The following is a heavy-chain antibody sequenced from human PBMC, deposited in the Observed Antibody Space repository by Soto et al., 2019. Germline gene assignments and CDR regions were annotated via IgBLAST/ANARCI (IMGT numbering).Heavy chain of an antibody. CDR3: AREDYGDYVFDY. D-gene: IGHD4-17*01. Sequence: QVPLQESGPGLVKPSETLSLTCTVSGGSISSYYWCWIRQPPGKGLEWIGYIYYSGSTNYNPALMSRVTISVDPYKNQFSLKRSSVTAADTAVYYCAREDYGDYVFDYWGQGTLVTVSS. CDR2: IYYSGST. V-gene: IGHV4-59*01. CDR1: GGSISSYY. J-gene: IGHJ4*02.